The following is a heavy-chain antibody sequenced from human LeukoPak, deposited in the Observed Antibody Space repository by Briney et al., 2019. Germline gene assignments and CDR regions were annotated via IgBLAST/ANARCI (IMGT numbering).Heavy chain of an antibody. D-gene: IGHD6-19*01. CDR3: ARGFSSGWYWFDY. V-gene: IGHV1-2*02. CDR2: INPNSGGT. CDR1: GYTFTGYY. Sequence: ASVKVSCKVSGYTFTGYYMHWVRQAPGQGLEWMGWINPNSGGTNYAQKFQGRVTMTRDTSISSAYMELSRLRSDDTAVYYCARGFSSGWYWFDYWGQGTLFTVSS. J-gene: IGHJ4*02.